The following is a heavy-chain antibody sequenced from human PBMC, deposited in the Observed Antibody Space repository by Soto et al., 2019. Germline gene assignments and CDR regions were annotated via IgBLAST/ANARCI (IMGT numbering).Heavy chain of an antibody. CDR1: GGTFSSYA. D-gene: IGHD6-19*01. CDR3: ASPPRLAYYYYGMDV. CDR2: IIPIFGTA. J-gene: IGHJ6*02. V-gene: IGHV1-69*06. Sequence: SVKVSCKASGGTFSSYAISWVRQAPGQGLEWMGGIIPIFGTANYAQKFQGRVTITAVKSTSTAYMELSSLRSEDTAVYYCASPPRLAYYYYGMDVWGQGTTVTVSS.